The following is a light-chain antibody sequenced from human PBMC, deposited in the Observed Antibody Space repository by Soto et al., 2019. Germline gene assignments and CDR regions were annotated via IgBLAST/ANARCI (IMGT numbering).Light chain of an antibody. J-gene: IGKJ1*01. CDR3: MQALQSPPT. CDR2: LGS. CDR1: QSLLHSNGYDS. Sequence: EIVITQSPLSLPVTPGEPASISFRSSQSLLHSNGYDSLDWYLQKPGQSPQLLIYLGSNRASGVPARFSGSGSGTDFTLKISRVEADDVGVYYCMQALQSPPTFGQGTKVEIK. V-gene: IGKV2-28*01.